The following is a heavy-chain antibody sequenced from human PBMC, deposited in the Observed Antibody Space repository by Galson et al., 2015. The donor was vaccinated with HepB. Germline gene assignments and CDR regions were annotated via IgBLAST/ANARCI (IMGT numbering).Heavy chain of an antibody. V-gene: IGHV3-30*04. D-gene: IGHD1-20*01. Sequence: SLRLSCAAPGFTFSSYAMHWVRQAPGKGLEWVAVISYDGSNKYYADSVKGRFTISRDNSKNTLYLQMNSLRAEDTAVYYCARVLTGPFDYWGQGTLVTVSS. J-gene: IGHJ4*02. CDR1: GFTFSSYA. CDR2: ISYDGSNK. CDR3: ARVLTGPFDY.